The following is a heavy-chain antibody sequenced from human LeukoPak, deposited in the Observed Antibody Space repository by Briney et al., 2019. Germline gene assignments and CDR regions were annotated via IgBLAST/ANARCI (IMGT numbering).Heavy chain of an antibody. CDR2: MYTSGST. Sequence: PSETLSLTCTVSDGSISSYYWSWIRQPAGKGLEWIGRMYTSGSTNYNPSLKSRVTMSVDTSKNQFSLKLSSVTAADTAVYYCARDRAYSDYKGTTYYFDYWGQGTLVTVSS. J-gene: IGHJ4*02. D-gene: IGHD3-10*01. V-gene: IGHV4-4*07. CDR3: ARDRAYSDYKGTTYYFDY. CDR1: DGSISSYY.